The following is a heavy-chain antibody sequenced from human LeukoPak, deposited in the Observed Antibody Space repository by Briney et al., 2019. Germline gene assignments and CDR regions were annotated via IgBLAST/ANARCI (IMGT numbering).Heavy chain of an antibody. D-gene: IGHD1-14*01. CDR3: VRHTLVTTKQDYYYYYGMDV. CDR1: GYSFTSYW. V-gene: IGHV5-51*01. J-gene: IGHJ6*02. Sequence: GESLKISCKGSGYSFTSYWIGWVRQMPGKGLEWMGIIYPGDSDTRYSPSFQGQVTISADKSISTAYLQWSSLKASDTAMYYCVRHTLVTTKQDYYYYYGMDVWGQGTTVTVSS. CDR2: IYPGDSDT.